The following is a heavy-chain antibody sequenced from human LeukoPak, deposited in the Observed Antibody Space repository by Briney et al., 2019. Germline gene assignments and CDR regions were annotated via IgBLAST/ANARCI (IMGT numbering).Heavy chain of an antibody. V-gene: IGHV1-2*02. Sequence: ASVKVSCKASGYTFTGYYMHWVRQAPGQGLEWMGWINPNSGGTNYAQKFQGRVTMTRDTSISTAYMELSRLRSDDTAVYYCARDHATPGYRKLYYYYYYMDVWGKGTTVTVSS. CDR2: INPNSGGT. J-gene: IGHJ6*03. D-gene: IGHD5-18*01. CDR3: ARDHATPGYRKLYYYYYYMDV. CDR1: GYTFTGYY.